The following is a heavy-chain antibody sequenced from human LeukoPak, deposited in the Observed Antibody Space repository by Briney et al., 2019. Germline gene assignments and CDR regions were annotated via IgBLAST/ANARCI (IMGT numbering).Heavy chain of an antibody. Sequence: SETLSLSCTVSGGSISSYYWSWIRQPSGKGLEWIGYIYYSGSTNYNPSLKSRVTISVDTSKNQFSLKLSSVTAADTAVYYCARAGAGYCSGGSCDDAFDIWGQGTMVTVSS. CDR1: GGSISSYY. V-gene: IGHV4-59*01. CDR2: IYYSGST. D-gene: IGHD2-15*01. J-gene: IGHJ3*02. CDR3: ARAGAGYCSGGSCDDAFDI.